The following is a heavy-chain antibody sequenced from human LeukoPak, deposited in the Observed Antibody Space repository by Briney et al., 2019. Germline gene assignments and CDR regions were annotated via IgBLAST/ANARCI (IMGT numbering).Heavy chain of an antibody. V-gene: IGHV4-59*12. CDR2: IYYSGST. Sequence: SETLSLTCTVSGGSISSYYWSWIRQPPGKGLEWIGYIYYSGSTNYNPSLKSRVTISVDTSKNQFSLKLSSVTAADTAVYYCASSLRWGQGTLVTVSS. CDR1: GGSISSYY. J-gene: IGHJ4*02. D-gene: IGHD3-16*01. CDR3: ASSLR.